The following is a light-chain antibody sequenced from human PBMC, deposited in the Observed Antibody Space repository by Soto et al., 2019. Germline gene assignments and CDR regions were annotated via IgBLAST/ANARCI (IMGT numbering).Light chain of an antibody. V-gene: IGLV2-23*01. CDR3: SSYGGTSTLL. J-gene: IGLJ3*02. Sequence: QSALTQPASVSGSPGQSITISCAGTSGGDGPFELVSWYQQHPGKVPKLIISEGNKWPSGVSNRFSVSKSGNTASLTISGLQAEDEADYYCSSYGGTSTLLFGGGTKLTVL. CDR2: EGN. CDR1: SGGDGPFEL.